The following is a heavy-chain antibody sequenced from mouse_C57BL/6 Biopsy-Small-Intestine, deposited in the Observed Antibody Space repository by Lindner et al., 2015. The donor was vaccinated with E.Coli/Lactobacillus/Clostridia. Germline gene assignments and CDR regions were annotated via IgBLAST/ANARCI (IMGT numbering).Heavy chain of an antibody. V-gene: IGHV1-55*01. CDR2: VSADNGNT. J-gene: IGHJ4*01. CDR1: GYTFTTNG. D-gene: IGHD6-5*01. CDR3: ARERNHAGHY. Sequence: SVKVSCKASGYTFTTNGFAWVRQAPGQGLEWMGWVSADNGNTNYAQKFQGRVTLTTDTSTSTIYMELRSLRSDDTAVYYCARERNHAGHYWGQGTLVTVSS.